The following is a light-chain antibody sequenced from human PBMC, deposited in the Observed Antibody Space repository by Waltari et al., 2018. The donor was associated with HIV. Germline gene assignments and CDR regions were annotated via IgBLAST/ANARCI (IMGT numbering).Light chain of an antibody. V-gene: IGLV3-21*04. J-gene: IGLJ2*01. CDR1: DIGSES. CDR3: QVWDYNSDHVV. CDR2: DDD. Sequence: SYVLTQPPLVSVAPGKPATVPCGGDDIGSESVHWYQQKPGQAPVVVIFDDDDRPPGIPERFSGSKSGNTATLTISRAEAGDEADYYCQVWDYNSDHVVFGGGTKLTVL.